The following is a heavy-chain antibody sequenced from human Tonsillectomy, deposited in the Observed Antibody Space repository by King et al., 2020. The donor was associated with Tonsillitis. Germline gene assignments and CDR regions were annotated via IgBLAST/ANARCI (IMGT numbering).Heavy chain of an antibody. Sequence: LQLQESGPGLVKPSETLSLTCTVSGDSVNTETYYWGWIRQPPGQGLEWMGTIYYTANTFYNPSLGTRLTISIDSSKNQFSLDLSSVTAADTGVYYCARGKHFGDWFDPWGQGTLVTVSS. J-gene: IGHJ5*02. D-gene: IGHD3-3*02. CDR3: ARGKHFGDWFDP. CDR2: IYYTANT. V-gene: IGHV4-39*01. CDR1: GDSVNTETYY.